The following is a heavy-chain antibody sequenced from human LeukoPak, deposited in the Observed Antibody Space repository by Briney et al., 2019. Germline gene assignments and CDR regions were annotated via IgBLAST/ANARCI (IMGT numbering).Heavy chain of an antibody. V-gene: IGHV3-74*01. CDR3: ARPPLDWAYFDY. J-gene: IGHJ4*02. CDR1: GFTFSSYW. Sequence: GGSLRLSCAASGFTFSSYWMHWVRQAPGKGLVWVSRINSDGSSTSYADSVKGRSTISRDNAKNTLYLQMNSLRAEDTAVYYCARPPLDWAYFDYWGQGTLVTVSS. D-gene: IGHD3-9*01. CDR2: INSDGSST.